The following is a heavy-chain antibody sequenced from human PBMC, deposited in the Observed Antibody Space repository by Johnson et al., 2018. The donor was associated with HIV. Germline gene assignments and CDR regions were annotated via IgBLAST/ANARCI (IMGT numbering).Heavy chain of an antibody. CDR2: ISYDGSNK. V-gene: IGHV3-30*03. Sequence: QVQLVESGGGVVQPGRSLRLSCAASGFTFSSYGMHWVRQAPGKGLEWVAVISYDGSNKYYADSMKGRVTISRDNSKNTLYLQMNSLRTWDTAVYYCARGGGCGGDCYSGYDAFDIWGQGTMVTVSS. CDR3: ARGGGCGGDCYSGYDAFDI. J-gene: IGHJ3*02. D-gene: IGHD2-21*02. CDR1: GFTFSSYG.